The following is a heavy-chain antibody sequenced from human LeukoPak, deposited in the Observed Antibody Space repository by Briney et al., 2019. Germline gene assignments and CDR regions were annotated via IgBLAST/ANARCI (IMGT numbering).Heavy chain of an antibody. CDR1: GGSISSYY. CDR3: TKSLLYDRDAFDI. V-gene: IGHV4-59*12. J-gene: IGHJ3*02. CDR2: IYYSGST. Sequence: SETLSLTCTVSGGSISSYYWSWIRQPPGKGLEWIGYIYYSGSTNYNPSLKSRVTISVDTSKNQFSLKLSSVTAADTAVYYCTKSLLYDRDAFDIWGQGTMVTVSS. D-gene: IGHD1-14*01.